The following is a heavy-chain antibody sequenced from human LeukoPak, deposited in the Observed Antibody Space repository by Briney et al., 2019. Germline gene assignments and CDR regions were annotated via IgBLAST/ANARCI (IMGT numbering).Heavy chain of an antibody. CDR2: ISYDGRNK. CDR1: GFTFSSYA. CDR3: ARGARPWDY. J-gene: IGHJ4*02. Sequence: GRSLRLSCAASGFTFSSYAMHWVRQAPGKGLEWVAVISYDGRNKYYADSVKGRFTISRDNSKNTLYLQMNSLRAEDTAVYYCARGARPWDYWGQGTLVTVSS. V-gene: IGHV3-30-3*01.